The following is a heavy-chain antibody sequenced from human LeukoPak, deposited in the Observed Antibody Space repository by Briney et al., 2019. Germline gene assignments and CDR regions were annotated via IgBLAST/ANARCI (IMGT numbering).Heavy chain of an antibody. J-gene: IGHJ4*02. V-gene: IGHV1-8*03. CDR1: GYTFTSYD. CDR3: ARALNDYGDYVD. D-gene: IGHD4-17*01. Sequence: ASVKVSCKASGYTFTSYDINWVRQATGPGLEWMGWMNPNSGNTGYAQKFQGRVTITRNTSISTAYMERSSLRSEDTAVYYCARALNDYGDYVDWGQGTLVTVSS. CDR2: MNPNSGNT.